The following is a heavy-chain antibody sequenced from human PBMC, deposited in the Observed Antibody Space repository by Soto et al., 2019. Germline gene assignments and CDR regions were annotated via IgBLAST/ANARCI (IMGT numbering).Heavy chain of an antibody. V-gene: IGHV1-46*01. Sequence: QVQLVQSGAEVKKPGASMKVSCKTSGYTITRYYMHWVRQAPGQGLEWMGIIDPITSSTTYARRFQGRVSMTRDTSTSTLYVELSSLRSEDTAMYYCARENAIRGAKVFDYWGQGTLVTVSS. J-gene: IGHJ4*02. CDR2: IDPITSST. CDR3: ARENAIRGAKVFDY. CDR1: GYTITRYY. D-gene: IGHD1-26*01.